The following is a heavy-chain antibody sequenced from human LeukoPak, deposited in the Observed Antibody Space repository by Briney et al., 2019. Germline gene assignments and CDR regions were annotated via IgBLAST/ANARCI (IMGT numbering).Heavy chain of an antibody. J-gene: IGHJ6*02. V-gene: IGHV4-39*07. Sequence: PSETLSLTCTVSGGSISTSNYYWSWLRQPPGKGLEWIGEINHSGSTNYNPSLKSRVTISLDTSKNQFSLKLSSVTAADTAVYYCARSGGYYDSSGSYFYYGMDVWGQGTTVTVSS. CDR2: INHSGST. D-gene: IGHD3-22*01. CDR3: ARSGGYYDSSGSYFYYGMDV. CDR1: GGSISTSNYY.